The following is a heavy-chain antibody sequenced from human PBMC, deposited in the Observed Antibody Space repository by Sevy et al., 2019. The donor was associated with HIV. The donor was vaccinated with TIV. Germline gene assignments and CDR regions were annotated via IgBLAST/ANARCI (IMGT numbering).Heavy chain of an antibody. CDR3: ALERLSSDVAEYFQN. CDR2: MSSSGTTI. D-gene: IGHD1-1*01. V-gene: IGHV3-11*04. CDR1: GFTFSDYY. J-gene: IGHJ1*01. Sequence: GGSLRLSCAASGFTFSDYYMSWIRQVPGKGLEWVSYMSSSGTTINYADSVKGRFTISRDNFQNSLFLQMNSLRPEDTAVYYCALERLSSDVAEYFQNWGQGTLVTVSS.